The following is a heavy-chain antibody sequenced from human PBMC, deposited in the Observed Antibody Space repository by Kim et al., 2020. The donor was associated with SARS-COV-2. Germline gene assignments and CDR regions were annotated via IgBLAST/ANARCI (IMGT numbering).Heavy chain of an antibody. CDR1: GFTFSSYA. J-gene: IGHJ4*02. Sequence: GGSLRLSCAASGFTFSSYAMHWVRQAPGKGLEWVAVISYDGSNKYYADSVKGRFTISRDNSKNTLYLQMNSLRAEDTAVYYCARIEGYSYGLDWDYWGQG. D-gene: IGHD5-18*01. V-gene: IGHV3-30-3*01. CDR2: ISYDGSNK. CDR3: ARIEGYSYGLDWDY.